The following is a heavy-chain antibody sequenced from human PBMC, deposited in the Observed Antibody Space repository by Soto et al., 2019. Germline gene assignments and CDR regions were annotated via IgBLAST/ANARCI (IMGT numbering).Heavy chain of an antibody. CDR2: IDPSDSYT. CDR3: ARLAPIVVVPAAIDYYYGMDV. CDR1: GYSFTSYW. D-gene: IGHD2-2*01. Sequence: GESLKISCNGSGYSFTSYWISWVRQMPGKGLEWMGRIDPSDSYTNYSPSFQGHVTISADKSISTAYLQWSSLKASDTAMYYCARLAPIVVVPAAIDYYYGMDVWGQGTTVTVSS. V-gene: IGHV5-10-1*01. J-gene: IGHJ6*02.